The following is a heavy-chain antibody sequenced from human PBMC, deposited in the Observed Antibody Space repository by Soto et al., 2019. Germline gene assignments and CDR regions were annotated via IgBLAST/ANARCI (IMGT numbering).Heavy chain of an antibody. CDR1: GFTFSNYV. Sequence: GGSLRLSCAASGFTFSNYVMSWVRQAPGKGQEWVSTISSGASTYYADSVNGRFTISRDNSKNTLYLQMNSLRAEDTAVYYCAKVRGSSYDDAFDIWGQGTMVTVSS. CDR3: AKVRGSSYDDAFDI. J-gene: IGHJ3*02. D-gene: IGHD6-13*01. CDR2: ISSGAST. V-gene: IGHV3-23*01.